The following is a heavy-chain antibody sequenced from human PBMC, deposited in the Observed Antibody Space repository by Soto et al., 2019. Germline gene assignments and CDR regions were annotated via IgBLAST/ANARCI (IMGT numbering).Heavy chain of an antibody. J-gene: IGHJ6*02. CDR3: ARDPSITIFGVVTLVGMDV. Sequence: SVKVSCKASGGTFSSYAISWVRQAPGQGLEWMGGIIPIFGTANYAQKFQGRVTITADESTSTAYMELSSLRSEDTAVYYCARDPSITIFGVVTLVGMDVWGQGTTVTVSS. CDR2: IIPIFGTA. CDR1: GGTFSSYA. V-gene: IGHV1-69*13. D-gene: IGHD3-3*01.